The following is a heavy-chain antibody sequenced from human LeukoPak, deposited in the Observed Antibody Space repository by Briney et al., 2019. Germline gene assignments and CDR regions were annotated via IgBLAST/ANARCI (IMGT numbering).Heavy chain of an antibody. CDR1: GFTFSSYG. V-gene: IGHV3-33*06. J-gene: IGHJ4*02. CDR2: IWCDGSNK. Sequence: GGSLRLSCAAYGFTFSSYGMNWVRQAPGKGLEWVAVIWCDGSNKYYADSVKGRFTISRDNSKNTLYLQMNSLRAEDTAVYYCAKDLFEGFTVTTSPVDYGGQGTLVTVSS. D-gene: IGHD4-17*01. CDR3: AKDLFEGFTVTTSPVDY.